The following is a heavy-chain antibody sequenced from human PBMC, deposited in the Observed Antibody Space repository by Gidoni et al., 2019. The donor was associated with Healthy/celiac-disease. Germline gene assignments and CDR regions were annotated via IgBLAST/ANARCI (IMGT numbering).Heavy chain of an antibody. V-gene: IGHV3-33*01. CDR2: IWYDGSNK. CDR3: ASSVLWAWYFDL. CDR1: GITFSSYG. D-gene: IGHD7-27*01. J-gene: IGHJ2*01. Sequence: QVQLVESGGGVVQPGRSLRLSWAASGITFSSYGMHWVRQAPGKGLGWVAVIWYDGSNKYYADSVKGRFTIARDNSKNTLYLQMSSRRAEDTAVYYCASSVLWAWYFDLCGRGTLVTVSS.